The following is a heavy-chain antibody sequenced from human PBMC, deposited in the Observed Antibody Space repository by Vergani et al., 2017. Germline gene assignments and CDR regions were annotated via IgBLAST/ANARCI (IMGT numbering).Heavy chain of an antibody. Sequence: EVQLVESGGGLVKPGGSLKLSCAASGFTFSGSAMHWVRQASGKGLEWVGRIRSKDNSYASAYAASVKGRFTICRDTAKNSLYLQMNSLRGEDKAVYYCAKTYDYGRMAPPADYWGQGTLVTVSS. J-gene: IGHJ4*02. D-gene: IGHD3-10*01. CDR2: IRSKDNSYAS. CDR3: AKTYDYGRMAPPADY. V-gene: IGHV3-73*02. CDR1: GFTFSGSA.